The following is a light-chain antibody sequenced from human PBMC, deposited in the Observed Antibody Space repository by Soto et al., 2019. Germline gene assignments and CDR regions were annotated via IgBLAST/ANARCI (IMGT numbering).Light chain of an antibody. CDR3: HTHQYWTQIT. CDR1: LSVSVY. CDR2: DAS. J-gene: IGKJ5*01. V-gene: IGKV3-11*01. Sequence: EIVLTQAPATLSVSVGERVTLSCRTSLSVSVYLDWYQQKPGHAPRLLISDASNRATGIPARFSGSGSATDFTLTISSLQPEDFAAYYCHTHQYWTQITFGQGTRLEIK.